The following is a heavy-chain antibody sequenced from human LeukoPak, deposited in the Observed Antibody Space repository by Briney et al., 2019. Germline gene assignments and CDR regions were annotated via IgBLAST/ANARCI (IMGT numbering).Heavy chain of an antibody. J-gene: IGHJ3*02. CDR3: ARGRYDSSGYYNDYAFDI. CDR1: GGSISSGGYY. CDR2: IYYSGST. Sequence: SQTLSLTCTVSGGSISSGGYYWSWIRQHPGKGLEWIGYIYYSGSTYYNPSLKSRVTISVDTSKNQFSLKLSSVTAADTAVYYCARGRYDSSGYYNDYAFDIWGQGTMVTVSS. D-gene: IGHD3-22*01. V-gene: IGHV4-31*03.